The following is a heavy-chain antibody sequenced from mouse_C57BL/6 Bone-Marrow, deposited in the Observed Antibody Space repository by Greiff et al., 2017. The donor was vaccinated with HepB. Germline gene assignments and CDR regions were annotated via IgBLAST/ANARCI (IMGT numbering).Heavy chain of an antibody. D-gene: IGHD1-1*01. V-gene: IGHV5-6*02. Sequence: EVKLQESGGDLVKPGGSLKLSCAASGFTFSSYGMSWVRQTPDKRLEWVATISSGGSYTYYPDSVKGRFTISRDNAKNTLYLQMSSLKSEDTAMYYCARRNYGSSPLDYWGQGTTLTVSS. CDR2: ISSGGSYT. J-gene: IGHJ2*01. CDR3: ARRNYGSSPLDY. CDR1: GFTFSSYG.